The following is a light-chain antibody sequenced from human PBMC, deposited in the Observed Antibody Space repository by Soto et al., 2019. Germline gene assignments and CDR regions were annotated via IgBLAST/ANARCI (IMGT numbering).Light chain of an antibody. CDR1: SSNIGSNS. CDR2: NNN. V-gene: IGLV1-44*01. J-gene: IGLJ2*01. CDR3: AAWDDSLNGPL. Sequence: QSVLTQSPSASGTPGQRVTISCSGSSSNIGSNSVNWYQQLPGTAPKLLMYNNNKRPSGVPDRFSGSKSGTSAPLAISGLQSEDEADYYCAAWDDSLNGPLFGGGTKLTVL.